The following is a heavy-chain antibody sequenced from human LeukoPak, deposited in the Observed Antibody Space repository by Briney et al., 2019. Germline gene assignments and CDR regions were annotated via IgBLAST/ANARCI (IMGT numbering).Heavy chain of an antibody. CDR3: AKVGIAAAGTDPVSSGRYYFDY. CDR1: GFTFDDYA. Sequence: PGRSLRLSCAASGFTFDDYAMHWVRQAPGKGLEWVSGISWNSGSIGYADSVKGRFTISRDNAKNSLYLQMNSLRAEDTALYYCAKVGIAAAGTDPVSSGRYYFDYWGQGTLVTVSS. CDR2: ISWNSGSI. J-gene: IGHJ4*02. D-gene: IGHD6-13*01. V-gene: IGHV3-9*01.